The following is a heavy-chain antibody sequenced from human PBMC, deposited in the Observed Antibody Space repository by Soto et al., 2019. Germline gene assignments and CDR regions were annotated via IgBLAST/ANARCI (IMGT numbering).Heavy chain of an antibody. J-gene: IGHJ5*02. Sequence: GGSLRLSCAASGFSVTASYMIWVRQAPGKGLEFVSVIWTNGGTVYADSVKGRFILSRDNSMNTVYLQMNSLRVEDTAVYYCARAEVDMPTPWGQGTLVTVSS. CDR2: IWTNGGT. V-gene: IGHV3-66*01. CDR1: GFSVTASY. D-gene: IGHD2-15*01. CDR3: ARAEVDMPTP.